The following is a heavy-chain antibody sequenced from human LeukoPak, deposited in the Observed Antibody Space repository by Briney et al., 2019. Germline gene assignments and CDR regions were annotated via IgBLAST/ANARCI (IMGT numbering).Heavy chain of an antibody. CDR1: GYTFTSYY. CDR3: ATVRCSSTSCSWFDP. V-gene: IGHV1-46*01. D-gene: IGHD2-2*01. Sequence: ASVKVSCKASGYTFTSYYMHWVRQAPGQGLEWMGIINPSGGSTSYAQKFQGRVTMTRDTSTSTVYMELSSLRSEDTAVYYCATVRCSSTSCSWFDPWGQGTLVTVSS. CDR2: INPSGGST. J-gene: IGHJ5*02.